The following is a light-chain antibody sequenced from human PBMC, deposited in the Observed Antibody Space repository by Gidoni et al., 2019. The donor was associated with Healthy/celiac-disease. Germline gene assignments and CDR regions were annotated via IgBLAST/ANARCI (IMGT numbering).Light chain of an antibody. CDR3: QQGYSTPIT. CDR1: QSISSY. CDR2: AAS. J-gene: IGKJ5*01. Sequence: DIQMTQSPSSLSASVGDRVTITCRASQSISSYLNWYQQKPGKAPKLLIYAASSLQSGVPPRFRGSGSGTDFTLTISSLQPEEFATYYCQQGYSTPITFGQGTRLEIK. V-gene: IGKV1-39*01.